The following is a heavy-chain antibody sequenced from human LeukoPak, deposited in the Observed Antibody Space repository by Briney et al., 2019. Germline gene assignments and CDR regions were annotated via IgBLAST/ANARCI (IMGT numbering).Heavy chain of an antibody. J-gene: IGHJ6*03. CDR1: GYTFTSYG. Sequence: ASVKVSCKASGYTFTSYGISSVRQAPGQGGEWMGWICAYNGNTNYAQKLQGRVTMTTDTSTSTAYMELRRQRSDDTAVYYCARVASSWYSGYYYYIDVWGKGTTVTVSS. CDR3: ARVASSWYSGYYYYIDV. V-gene: IGHV1-18*01. CDR2: ICAYNGNT. D-gene: IGHD6-13*01.